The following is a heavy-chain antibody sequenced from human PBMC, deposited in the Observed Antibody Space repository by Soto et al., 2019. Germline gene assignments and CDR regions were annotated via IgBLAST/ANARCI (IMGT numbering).Heavy chain of an antibody. CDR3: AKEAVSGWYYFDY. D-gene: IGHD6-19*01. CDR1: GFTFSSYA. J-gene: IGHJ4*02. Sequence: PGGSLRLSCAASGFTFSSYAMSWVRQAPGKGLEWVSTISGSGGSTYYADSLKGRFTISRDSSKNTLFLQMSSQRAEDTAVYYCAKEAVSGWYYFDYWGPGTLVTVSS. CDR2: ISGSGGST. V-gene: IGHV3-23*01.